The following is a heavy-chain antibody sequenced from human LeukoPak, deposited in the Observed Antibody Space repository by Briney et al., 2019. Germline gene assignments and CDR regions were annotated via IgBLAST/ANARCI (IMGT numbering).Heavy chain of an antibody. V-gene: IGHV4-34*01. CDR1: GGSFSGYY. CDR3: ARGRGEWLVLNYLDY. CDR2: INHSGST. Sequence: SETLSLTCAVYGGSFSGYYWSWIRQSPGKGLEWIGEINHSGSTNYNPSLKSRVTISVDTSKNQFSLKLTSVTAAGTAVYYCARGRGEWLVLNYLDYWGQGTLVTVSS. D-gene: IGHD6-19*01. J-gene: IGHJ4*02.